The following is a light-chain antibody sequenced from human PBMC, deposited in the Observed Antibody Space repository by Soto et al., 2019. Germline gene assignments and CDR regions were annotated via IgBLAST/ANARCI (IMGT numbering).Light chain of an antibody. V-gene: IGLV1-40*01. J-gene: IGLJ3*02. CDR2: GNS. Sequence: QAVVTQPPSASGTPGQRVTISCSGSSSNIGSNFVYWYQQFPGTAPKLLIYGNSNRPSGVPDRFSGSRSGTSASLAITGLQSEDEADYYCQSYDSSLSASVFGGGTKVTVL. CDR3: QSYDSSLSASV. CDR1: SSNIGSNF.